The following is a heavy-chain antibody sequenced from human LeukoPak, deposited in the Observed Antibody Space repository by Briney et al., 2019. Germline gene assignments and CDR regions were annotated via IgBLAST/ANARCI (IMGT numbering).Heavy chain of an antibody. D-gene: IGHD6-19*01. Sequence: ASVKVSCKASGHTFTSYGISWVPQAPGQGLEWMGWISAYNGNTNYAQKLQGRVTMTTDTSTSTAYMELRSLRSDDTAVYCCARVNFGSGWINWFDPWGQGTLVTVS. V-gene: IGHV1-18*04. CDR1: GHTFTSYG. CDR3: ARVNFGSGWINWFDP. CDR2: ISAYNGNT. J-gene: IGHJ5*02.